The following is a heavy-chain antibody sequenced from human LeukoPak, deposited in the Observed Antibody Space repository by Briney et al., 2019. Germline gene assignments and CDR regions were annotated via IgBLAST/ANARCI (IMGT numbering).Heavy chain of an antibody. V-gene: IGHV3-30*04. J-gene: IGHJ4*02. CDR1: GFTFSSYA. CDR2: ISYDGSNK. CDR3: ARGTYYYDSSGSLYFDY. D-gene: IGHD3-22*01. Sequence: GGSLRLSCAASGFTFSSYAMHWVRQAPGKGLEWVAVISYDGSNKYYADSVKGRFTISRDNSKNTLYLQMNSLRAEDTAVYYCARGTYYYDSSGSLYFDYRGQGTLVTVSS.